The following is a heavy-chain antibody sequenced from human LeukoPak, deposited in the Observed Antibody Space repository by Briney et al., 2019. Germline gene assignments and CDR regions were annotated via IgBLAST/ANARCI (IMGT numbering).Heavy chain of an antibody. Sequence: GGSLRLSCAASGFTFSSYAMSWVRQAPGKGLKWVSAISGSGGSTYYADSVKGRFTISRDNSKNTLYLQMNSLRAEDTAVYYCATMTDPLGELQPGSDYWGQGTLVTVSS. J-gene: IGHJ4*02. D-gene: IGHD1-26*01. V-gene: IGHV3-23*01. CDR2: ISGSGGST. CDR1: GFTFSSYA. CDR3: ATMTDPLGELQPGSDY.